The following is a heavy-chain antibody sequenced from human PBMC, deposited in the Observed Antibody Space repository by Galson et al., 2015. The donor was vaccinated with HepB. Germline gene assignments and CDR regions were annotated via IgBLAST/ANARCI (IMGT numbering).Heavy chain of an antibody. CDR2: ISVAGDP. J-gene: IGHJ3*02. Sequence: SLRLSCAASGFTLSGHDMHWVRQPTGEGLEWVSAISVAGDPYYPGSVKGRFTISRETAKNSLYLQMNSLTAGDTAVYYCVRGGYGSRWSAFDTWGQGTMVTVSS. CDR1: GFTLSGHD. D-gene: IGHD6-13*01. CDR3: VRGGYGSRWSAFDT. V-gene: IGHV3-13*05.